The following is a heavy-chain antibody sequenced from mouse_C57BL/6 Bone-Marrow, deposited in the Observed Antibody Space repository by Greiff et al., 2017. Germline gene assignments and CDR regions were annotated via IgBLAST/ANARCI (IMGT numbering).Heavy chain of an antibody. D-gene: IGHD1-1*01. CDR3: ARGDYGSSGYYFDY. CDR2: IYPSDSET. CDR1: GYTFTSYW. V-gene: IGHV1-61*01. Sequence: QVQLQQPGAELVRPGSSVKLSCKASGYTFTSYWMDWVKQRPGQGLEWIGNIYPSDSETHYNQKFKDKATLTVDKSSSTAYMQLSSLTSEDSAVYYVARGDYGSSGYYFDYWGQGTTLTVSS. J-gene: IGHJ2*01.